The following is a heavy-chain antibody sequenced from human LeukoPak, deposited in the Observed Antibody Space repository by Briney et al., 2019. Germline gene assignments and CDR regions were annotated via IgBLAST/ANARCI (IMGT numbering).Heavy chain of an antibody. D-gene: IGHD1-26*01. CDR2: ISGSDGRT. CDR1: GFTFSSYA. V-gene: IGHV3-23*01. Sequence: GGSLRLSCAASGFTFSSYAMSWVRQAPGKGLEWVSTISGSDGRTYYADSVKGRFTISRDNSKNTLYLQMNSLRAEDTAVYYWAKAAPVGAIGPGPFDYWAQGTLVPVPS. CDR3: AKAAPVGAIGPGPFDY. J-gene: IGHJ4*02.